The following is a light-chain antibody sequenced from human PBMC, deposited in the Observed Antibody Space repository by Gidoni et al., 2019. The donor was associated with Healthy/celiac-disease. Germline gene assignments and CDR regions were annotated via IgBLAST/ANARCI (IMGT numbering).Light chain of an antibody. Sequence: EIVMTQSPATLSVSPGERATLSCRASQSVSSNLAWYQQKPSKDPRLLIYGAATRPTGIPASFSGSGSGAEFTLIISSLQSEDFAVYYCQQYNNWPPWTFGQGTKVEIK. J-gene: IGKJ1*01. CDR3: QQYNNWPPWT. CDR2: GAA. CDR1: QSVSSN. V-gene: IGKV3-15*01.